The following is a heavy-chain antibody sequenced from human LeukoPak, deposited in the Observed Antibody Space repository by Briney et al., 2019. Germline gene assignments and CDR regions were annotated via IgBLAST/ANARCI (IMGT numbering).Heavy chain of an antibody. V-gene: IGHV4-4*02. CDR2: IYHSGST. D-gene: IGHD3-16*02. Sequence: SETLSLTCAVSGGSISSSKWWSWVRQPPGKGLEWIGEIYHSGSTNYNPSLKSRVTISVDTSKNQFSLKLSSVTAADTAVYYCARRRIMITFGGVIVGGIDYWGQGTLVTVSS. J-gene: IGHJ4*02. CDR1: GGSISSSKW. CDR3: ARRRIMITFGGVIVGGIDY.